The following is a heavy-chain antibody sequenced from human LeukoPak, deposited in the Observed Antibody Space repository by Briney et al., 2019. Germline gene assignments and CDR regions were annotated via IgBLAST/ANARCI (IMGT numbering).Heavy chain of an antibody. CDR1: GYTFTSYV. D-gene: IGHD3-3*01. J-gene: IGHJ2*01. Sequence: ASVKVSCKASGYTFTSYVISWVRQAPGQGLEWMGWISAYNGNTNYAQKLQGRVTMTTDTSTSTAYMELRSLRSDDTAVYYCARAVYDFWSGYPLYWYFDLWGRGTLVTVSS. V-gene: IGHV1-18*01. CDR3: ARAVYDFWSGYPLYWYFDL. CDR2: ISAYNGNT.